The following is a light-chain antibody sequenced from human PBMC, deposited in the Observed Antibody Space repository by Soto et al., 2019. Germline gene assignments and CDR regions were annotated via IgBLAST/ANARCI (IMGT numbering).Light chain of an antibody. J-gene: IGLJ1*01. CDR2: EVS. Sequence: QSVLTQPASVSGSPGQSITISCTGTSSDVGGYNYVSWYQQHPGKAPKLMIYEVSNRPSGVSNRFSGSKSGNTASLTNSGLQADDEADYYCSSYTSISTSVFGTGNKVTGL. V-gene: IGLV2-14*01. CDR1: SSDVGGYNY. CDR3: SSYTSISTSV.